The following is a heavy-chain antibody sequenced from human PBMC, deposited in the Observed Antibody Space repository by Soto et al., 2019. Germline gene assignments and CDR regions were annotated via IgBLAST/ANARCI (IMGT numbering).Heavy chain of an antibody. Sequence: SETLSLTCTVSGGSISSYYWSWIRQPPGKGLEWIGYIYYSGSTNYNPSLKSRVTISVDTSKNQFSLKLSSVTAADTAVYYCARAGDITLDTAMVTFDYWGQGTLVTVS. CDR2: IYYSGST. CDR3: ARAGDITLDTAMVTFDY. J-gene: IGHJ4*02. CDR1: GGSISSYY. V-gene: IGHV4-59*01. D-gene: IGHD5-18*01.